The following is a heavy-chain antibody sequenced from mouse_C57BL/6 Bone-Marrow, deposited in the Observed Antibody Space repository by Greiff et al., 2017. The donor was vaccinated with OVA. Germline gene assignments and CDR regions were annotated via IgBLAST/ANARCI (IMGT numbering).Heavy chain of an antibody. CDR2: IDPENGDT. D-gene: IGHD2-14*01. CDR3: TTNRN. V-gene: IGHV14-4*01. CDR1: GFNIKDDY. Sequence: EVQRVESGAELVRPGASVKLSCTASGFNIKDDYMHWVKQRPEQGLEWIGWIDPENGDTEYASKFQGKATITADTSSNTAYLQLSSLTSEDTAVEYCTTNRNWGQGTAVTVSA. J-gene: IGHJ4*01.